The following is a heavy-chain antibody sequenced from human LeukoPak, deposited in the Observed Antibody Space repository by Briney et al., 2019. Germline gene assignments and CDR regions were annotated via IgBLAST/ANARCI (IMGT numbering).Heavy chain of an antibody. CDR3: AKTGSSEVDY. J-gene: IGHJ4*02. V-gene: IGHV3-30*02. D-gene: IGHD6-6*01. CDR1: GFTFSSYA. Sequence: PGGSLRLSCAASGFTFSSYAMHWVRQAPGKGLEWVAVIWYDGSNKYYADSVKGRFTISRDNSKNTLYLQMNSLRAEDTAVYYCAKTGSSEVDYWGQGTLVTVSS. CDR2: IWYDGSNK.